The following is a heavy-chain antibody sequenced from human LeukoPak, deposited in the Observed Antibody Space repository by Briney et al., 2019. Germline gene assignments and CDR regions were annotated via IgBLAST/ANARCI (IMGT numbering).Heavy chain of an antibody. CDR3: ARDRDYGDYGAFDY. CDR1: GGPISSYY. D-gene: IGHD4-17*01. J-gene: IGHJ4*02. V-gene: IGHV4-59*01. CDR2: IYYTGST. Sequence: SETLSLTCTVSGGPISSYYCSWIRQPPGKGLEWIGYIYYTGSTNYNPSLKSRVTITVDTSKNQFSLKLSSVTAADTAVYYCARDRDYGDYGAFDYWGQGALVTVSS.